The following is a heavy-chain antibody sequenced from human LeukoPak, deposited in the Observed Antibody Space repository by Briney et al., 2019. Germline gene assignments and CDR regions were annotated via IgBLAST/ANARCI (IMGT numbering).Heavy chain of an antibody. V-gene: IGHV3-74*01. CDR2: IKDDGTIT. CDR1: GFTFSSYS. J-gene: IGHJ4*02. Sequence: GSLRLSCAASGFTFSSYSMHWVRQAPGKGLVWASRIKDDGTITAYAGSVKGRFTISRDNAKNTLYLQMNSLRAEDTAVYYCARDSPAAGSDFDYWGQGNLVTVSS. D-gene: IGHD6-13*01. CDR3: ARDSPAAGSDFDY.